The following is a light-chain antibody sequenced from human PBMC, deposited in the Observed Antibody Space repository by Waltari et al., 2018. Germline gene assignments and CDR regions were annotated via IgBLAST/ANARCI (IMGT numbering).Light chain of an antibody. J-gene: IGLJ2*01. CDR2: GNT. V-gene: IGLV1-40*01. CDR3: QSYDNRVSGVI. Sequence: QSVLTQPPSVSGAPGQRVTFSCTGSSSTIGAGFDVPWYQHLPGTAPKLLMYGNTVRPSGVPDRFSASKSGTSASLTIAGLQAEDEADYYCQSYDNRVSGVIIGGGTKLTVL. CDR1: SSTIGAGFD.